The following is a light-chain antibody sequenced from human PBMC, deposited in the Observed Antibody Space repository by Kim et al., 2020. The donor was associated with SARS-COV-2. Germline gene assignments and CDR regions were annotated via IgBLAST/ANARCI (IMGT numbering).Light chain of an antibody. CDR3: QAWDSSTAWV. J-gene: IGLJ3*02. Sequence: SYELTQPPSVSVSPGQTASITCSGDKLGDKYACWYQQKPGQSPVLVIYQDSKLPSGIPERFSGSNSGNTATLTISGTQAMDEADYYCQAWDSSTAWVFGG. CDR1: KLGDKY. CDR2: QDS. V-gene: IGLV3-1*01.